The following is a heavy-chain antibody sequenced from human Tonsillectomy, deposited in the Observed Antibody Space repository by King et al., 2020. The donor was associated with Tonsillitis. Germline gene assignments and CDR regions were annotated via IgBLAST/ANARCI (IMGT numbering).Heavy chain of an antibody. V-gene: IGHV4-31*03. CDR1: GGSISGGAYY. D-gene: IGHD3-3*01. J-gene: IGHJ5*01. CDR2: IYHSDNT. Sequence: VQLQESGPGLVKPSQTLSLTCTVSGGSISGGAYYLSWIRQHPGKGLDGIGYIYHSDNTYYNPSLKNRLTISLDTPKNQFSLKLSPVTAADTAVYYCGRYEGAVFDSWGQGALVTVSS. CDR3: GRYEGAVFDS.